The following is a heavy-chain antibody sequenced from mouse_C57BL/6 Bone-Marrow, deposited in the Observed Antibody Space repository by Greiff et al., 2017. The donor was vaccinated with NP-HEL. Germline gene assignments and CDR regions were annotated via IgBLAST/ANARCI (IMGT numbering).Heavy chain of an antibody. CDR3: TTYYDYDVTWFAY. D-gene: IGHD2-4*01. CDR2: IDPEDGDT. CDR1: GFNIKDYY. Sequence: VQLQQSGAELVRPGASVKLSCTASGFNIKDYYMHWVKQRPEQGLEWIGRIDPEDGDTEYAPKFQGKATMTADKASNNAYLQLSSLTSEDPAVYYCTTYYDYDVTWFAYWGHGTLVTVSA. J-gene: IGHJ3*01. V-gene: IGHV14-1*01.